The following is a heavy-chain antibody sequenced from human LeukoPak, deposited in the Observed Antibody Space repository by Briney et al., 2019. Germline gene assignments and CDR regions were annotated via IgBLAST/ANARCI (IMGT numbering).Heavy chain of an antibody. Sequence: ASVKVSCKASGYXFTNYGMSWVRQAPGQGLEWMGWISAYNGNTNYAQKLQGRVTMIRDTSVSTAYMELSRLRSDDTAVYYCAREMFPRSYFDYWGQGTLVTVSS. CDR1: GYXFTNYG. CDR2: ISAYNGNT. D-gene: IGHD3-10*02. V-gene: IGHV1-18*01. J-gene: IGHJ4*02. CDR3: AREMFPRSYFDY.